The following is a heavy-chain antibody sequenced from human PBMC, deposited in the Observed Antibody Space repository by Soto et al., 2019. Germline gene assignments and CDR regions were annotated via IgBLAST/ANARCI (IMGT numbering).Heavy chain of an antibody. D-gene: IGHD5-12*01. V-gene: IGHV3-21*02. CDR2: INAAGNLL. J-gene: IGHJ1*01. CDR1: GFGFTDYT. CDR3: ATHLGGYGRFAL. Sequence: VRLVESGGGLVKPGGSLRLSCAASGFGFTDYTMAWLRQTPGGGLEWVSSINAAGNLLTYADSCKGRATISRDNAKESQFLELTGQRGADTPVYYCATHLGGYGRFALWGQGTRVSVSS.